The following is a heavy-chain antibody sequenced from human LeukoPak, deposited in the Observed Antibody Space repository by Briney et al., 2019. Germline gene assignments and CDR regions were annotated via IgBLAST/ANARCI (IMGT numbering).Heavy chain of an antibody. CDR1: CGSFSNGGYF. CDR3: AREISGYDYVNSYFDC. D-gene: IGHD5-12*01. V-gene: IGHV4-31*03. J-gene: IGHJ4*02. CDR2: ISYSGST. Sequence: SGTLSLTFTVSCGSFSNGGYFWSSIRQHPGKGLEWIGSISYSGSTYYNPSLKSRVTVSVDTSKNHFSLKLSSVTAADTAVYYCAREISGYDYVNSYFDCWGQGTLVTVSS.